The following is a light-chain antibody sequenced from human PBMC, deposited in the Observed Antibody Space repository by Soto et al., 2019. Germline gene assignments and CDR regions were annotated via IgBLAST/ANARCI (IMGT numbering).Light chain of an antibody. CDR1: QSVLYSSKNKNY. J-gene: IGKJ3*01. V-gene: IGKV4-1*01. Sequence: ETVMTQSPDSLAVSLGERATINCKSSQSVLYSSKNKNYLAWYQQKPGQPPKLLIYWASTRESGVPDRFSGSGSGTDFTLTINSLQAEDVAVYYCQQYYSSPFTFGPGTKVVIK. CDR2: WAS. CDR3: QQYYSSPFT.